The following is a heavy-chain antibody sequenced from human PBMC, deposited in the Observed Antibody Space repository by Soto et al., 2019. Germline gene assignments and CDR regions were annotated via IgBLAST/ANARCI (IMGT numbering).Heavy chain of an antibody. CDR2: ISHDGSNK. CDR1: GFNISSYA. J-gene: IGHJ4*02. CDR3: AREEAGAADY. Sequence: QVQLVESGGGVVQPGRSLRLSCAASGFNISSYAVHWVRQAPGKGLEWVALISHDGSNKNYADSVKGRFTISGDSSKNTLYLQMNSLRPDDTGVYYCAREEAGAADYWGQGTLVAVSS. D-gene: IGHD1-26*01. V-gene: IGHV3-30-3*01.